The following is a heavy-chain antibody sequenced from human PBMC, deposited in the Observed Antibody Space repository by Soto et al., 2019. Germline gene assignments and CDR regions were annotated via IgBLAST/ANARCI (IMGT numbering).Heavy chain of an antibody. CDR3: ASRDTDDYGDYRFDY. CDR2: IIPIFGTA. Sequence: GASVKVSCKASGGTFSSYAISWVRQTPGQGLEWMGGIIPIFGTANYAQKFQGRVTITADESTSTAYMELSSLRSEDTAVYYCASRDTDDYGDYRFDYWGQGTLVTVSS. D-gene: IGHD4-17*01. J-gene: IGHJ4*02. CDR1: GGTFSSYA. V-gene: IGHV1-69*13.